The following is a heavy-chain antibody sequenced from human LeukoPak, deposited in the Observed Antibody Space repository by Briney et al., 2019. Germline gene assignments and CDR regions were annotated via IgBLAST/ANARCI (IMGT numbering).Heavy chain of an antibody. Sequence: GGSLRLSCAASEFTFNNYWMSWVRQAPGKGLEWVSGISPSGDITYYADSVKGRFTISRDNSKNTLYLEVISLTAEDTAVYYCAKDDAWLRFGEWSQGTLVTVSS. V-gene: IGHV3-23*01. J-gene: IGHJ4*02. D-gene: IGHD3-10*01. CDR2: ISPSGDIT. CDR1: EFTFNNYW. CDR3: AKDDAWLRFGE.